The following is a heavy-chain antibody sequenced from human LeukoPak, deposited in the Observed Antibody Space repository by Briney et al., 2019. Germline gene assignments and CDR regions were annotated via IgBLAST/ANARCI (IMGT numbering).Heavy chain of an antibody. CDR1: GFTFSSYS. Sequence: PGGSLRLSCAASGFTFSSYSMNWVRQAPGKGLEWVSYISSSSSTIYYADSVKGRFTISRDNAENSLYLQMNSLRAEDTAVYYCVSGRYCSSSICYTGEYFPQWGQGTLVTVSS. V-gene: IGHV3-48*04. D-gene: IGHD2-2*02. CDR2: ISSSSSTI. J-gene: IGHJ1*01. CDR3: VSGRYCSSSICYTGEYFPQ.